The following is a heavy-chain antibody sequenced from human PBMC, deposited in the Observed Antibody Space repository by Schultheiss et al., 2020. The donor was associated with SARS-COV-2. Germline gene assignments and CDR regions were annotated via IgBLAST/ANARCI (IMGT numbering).Heavy chain of an antibody. CDR3: ASIGQLGFDY. V-gene: IGHV4-31*03. CDR2: IYYSGST. D-gene: IGHD5-18*01. J-gene: IGHJ4*02. Sequence: LRLSCTVSGGSISSGGYYWSWIRQHPGKGLEWIGYIYYSGSTYYNPSLKSRVTISVDTSKNQFSLKLSSVTAADTAVYYCASIGQLGFDYWGQGTLVTVSS. CDR1: GGSISSGGYY.